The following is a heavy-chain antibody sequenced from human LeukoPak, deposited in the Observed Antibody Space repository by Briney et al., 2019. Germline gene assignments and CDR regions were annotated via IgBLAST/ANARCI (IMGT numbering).Heavy chain of an antibody. CDR3: ARGTGDSCKD. CDR1: GDSVSSNSAS. Sequence: SQTLSLTCAISGDSVSSNSASWNWIRQSPSRGLEWLGRTYYRSKWRNDYAVSVKSRITTSPDTSKNRFSLQLNSVTPEDTAVYYCARGTGDSCKDWGLGTLVTVSS. CDR2: TYYRSKWRN. V-gene: IGHV6-1*01. J-gene: IGHJ4*02. D-gene: IGHD3-22*01.